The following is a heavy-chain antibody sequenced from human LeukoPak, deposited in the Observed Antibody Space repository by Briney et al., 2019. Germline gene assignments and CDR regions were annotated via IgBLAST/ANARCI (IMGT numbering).Heavy chain of an antibody. Sequence: PSETLSLTCTVSGGSISTYNWSWIRQPPGKGLEWIGYIYYSGSTNYNPSLKSRVTISVDTSKNQFSLKLSSVTAADTAVYFCASQIPALYYPNCFDPWGQGALVTVSS. D-gene: IGHD2-8*01. CDR1: GGSISTYN. CDR2: IYYSGST. J-gene: IGHJ5*02. CDR3: ASQIPALYYPNCFDP. V-gene: IGHV4-59*08.